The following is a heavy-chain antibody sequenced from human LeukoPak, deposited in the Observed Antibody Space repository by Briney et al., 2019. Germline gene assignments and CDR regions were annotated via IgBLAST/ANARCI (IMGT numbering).Heavy chain of an antibody. CDR1: GFTFSSYW. CDR3: ARDFVANYYMDV. D-gene: IGHD2-21*01. V-gene: IGHV3-7*01. CDR2: IKQDGSEK. Sequence: GGSLRLSCAASGFTFSSYWMSWVRQAPGKGLEWVANIKQDGSEKYYVDSVKGRFAISRDNAKSSLYLQMNSLRAEDTAVYYCARDFVANYYMDVWGKGTTVTVSS. J-gene: IGHJ6*03.